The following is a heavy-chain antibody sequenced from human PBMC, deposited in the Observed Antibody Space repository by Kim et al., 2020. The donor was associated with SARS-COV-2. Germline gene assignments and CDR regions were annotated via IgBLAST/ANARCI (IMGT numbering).Heavy chain of an antibody. D-gene: IGHD3-22*01. CDR2: IYYSGST. CDR3: ARPYGSAIYYYDSSGYYPDWYFDL. Sequence: SETLSLTCTVSGGSISSSSYYWGWIRQPPGKGLEWIGSIYYSGSTYYNPSLKSRVTISVDTSKNQFSLKLSSVTAADTAVYYCARPYGSAIYYYDSSGYYPDWYFDLWGRGTLVTVSS. J-gene: IGHJ2*01. CDR1: GGSISSSSYY. V-gene: IGHV4-39*01.